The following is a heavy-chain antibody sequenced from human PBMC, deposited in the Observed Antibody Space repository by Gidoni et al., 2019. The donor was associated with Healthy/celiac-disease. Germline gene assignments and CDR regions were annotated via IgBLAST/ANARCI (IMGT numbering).Heavy chain of an antibody. Sequence: QVQLVQSGAEVKKPGSSVKGSCKASGGTVGSDAISWVREAPGQGLEWMGGLIHIFGTATYAQKFQGRVTITADKSTSTAYMELSSLRSEDTAVYYCARVYCSSTSCRDAFDIWGQGTMVTVSS. J-gene: IGHJ3*02. CDR3: ARVYCSSTSCRDAFDI. CDR1: GGTVGSDA. V-gene: IGHV1-69*06. D-gene: IGHD2-2*01. CDR2: LIHIFGTA.